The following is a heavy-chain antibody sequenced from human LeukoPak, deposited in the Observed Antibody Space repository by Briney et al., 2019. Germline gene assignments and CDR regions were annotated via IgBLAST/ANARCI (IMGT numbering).Heavy chain of an antibody. J-gene: IGHJ5*02. D-gene: IGHD1-26*01. V-gene: IGHV4-59*08. Sequence: PSETLSLTCTVSGGSISSYYWSWIRQPPGKGLEWIGYIYYSGSTNYNPSLKSRVTISVDTSKNQFSLKLSSVTAADTAVYYCARHVKRVGRWFDPWGQGTLVTVSS. CDR3: ARHVKRVGRWFDP. CDR2: IYYSGST. CDR1: GGSISSYY.